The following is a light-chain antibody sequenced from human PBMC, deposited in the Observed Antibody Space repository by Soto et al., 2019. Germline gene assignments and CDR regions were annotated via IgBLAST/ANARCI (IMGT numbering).Light chain of an antibody. Sequence: EIVLTQSQATLSLSPGERATLPCRASQSVSSYLAWYPQKPGQAPRLLIYDASNRATSIPARFSGSGSGTEYTLTISSLEPEDFAVYYFQQRSNWPPTFGQGTKLEIK. V-gene: IGKV3-11*01. CDR3: QQRSNWPPT. CDR2: DAS. J-gene: IGKJ2*01. CDR1: QSVSSY.